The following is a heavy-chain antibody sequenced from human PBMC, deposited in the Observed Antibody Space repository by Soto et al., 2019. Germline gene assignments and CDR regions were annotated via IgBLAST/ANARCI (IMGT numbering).Heavy chain of an antibody. CDR1: GYNFNNYY. V-gene: IGHV1-46*02. CDR2: INPSRGLT. Sequence: ASVKVSCKASGYNFNNYYIHWVRQTPGQGPEWIGVINPSRGLTTYSQRFQGRVSMTRDTSTTTVYMELSSLRSEDTAIYYCARDGVAIAARRGYFDYWGPGTEVTVS. J-gene: IGHJ4*02. D-gene: IGHD6-6*01. CDR3: ARDGVAIAARRGYFDY.